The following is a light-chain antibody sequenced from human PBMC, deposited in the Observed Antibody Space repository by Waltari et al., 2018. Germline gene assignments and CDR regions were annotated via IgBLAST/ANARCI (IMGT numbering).Light chain of an antibody. CDR1: QTIENNY. Sequence: DMVLTQSLGTLYLSPGEGATLSCRASQTIENNYLACYQHNPGQAPRLLMYEASSWATGVPDRFRGSVAVRDFTLSISRLEPEDFATYYSQQSGTSPFTFGPGTTVAFK. J-gene: IGKJ3*01. CDR3: QQSGTSPFT. CDR2: EAS. V-gene: IGKV3-20*01.